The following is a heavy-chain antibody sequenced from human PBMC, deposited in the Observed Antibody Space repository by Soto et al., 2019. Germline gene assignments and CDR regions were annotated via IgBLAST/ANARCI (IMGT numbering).Heavy chain of an antibody. Sequence: QVQLQESGPGLVKPSQTLSLTCTVSGGSISRGGYYWSWIRQHPGKGLEWIGYIYYSGSTQYNPSLKSRLTISVDTSKNQFSLKLSSVTAADTAVYYCARGLRGDSSSWQQNGYYYSYMDVWGKGTTVTVSS. CDR3: ARGLRGDSSSWQQNGYYYSYMDV. CDR1: GGSISRGGYY. J-gene: IGHJ6*03. CDR2: IYYSGST. D-gene: IGHD6-13*01. V-gene: IGHV4-31*03.